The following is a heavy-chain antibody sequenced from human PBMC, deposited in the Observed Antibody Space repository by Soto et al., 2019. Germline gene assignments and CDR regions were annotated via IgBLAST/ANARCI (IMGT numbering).Heavy chain of an antibody. CDR2: ISASGGST. J-gene: IGHJ4*02. CDR1: GFTLSTFA. CDR3: AKVRNSYASGFDY. Sequence: GVSLRRSCSPCGFTLSTFAMRWFRQAPGKGLEWVSAISASGGSTYYADSVKGRFSTSRDNSKNTLYLQMNRLRGEDMAGYYCAKVRNSYASGFDYWGQGTLVTVSS. V-gene: IGHV3-23*01. D-gene: IGHD2-2*01.